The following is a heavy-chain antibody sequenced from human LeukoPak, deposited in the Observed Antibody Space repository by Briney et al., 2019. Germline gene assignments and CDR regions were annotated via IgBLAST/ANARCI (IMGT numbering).Heavy chain of an antibody. J-gene: IGHJ4*02. CDR2: IIPIFGAA. CDR1: GGTFSSYA. V-gene: IGHV1-69*01. CDR3: ARSYSSGFFYFDY. D-gene: IGHD6-19*01. Sequence: SVKVSCKASGGTFSSYAISWVRQAPGQGLEWMGGIIPIFGAANYAQKFQGRVTITADESTSTAYMELSSLRSEDTAVYYCARSYSSGFFYFDYWGQGTLVTVSS.